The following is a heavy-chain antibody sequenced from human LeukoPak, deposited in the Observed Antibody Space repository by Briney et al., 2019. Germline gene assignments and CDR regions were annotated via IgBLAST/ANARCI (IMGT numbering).Heavy chain of an antibody. D-gene: IGHD3-22*01. Sequence: SVKASCKASGGTFSSYAISWVRQAPGQGLEWMGGIIPIFGTANYAQKFQGRVTITADESTSTAYMELSSLRSEDTAVYYCARDSTPYYYDSSGYCFDYWGQGTLVTVSS. J-gene: IGHJ4*02. CDR1: GGTFSSYA. CDR3: ARDSTPYYYDSSGYCFDY. CDR2: IIPIFGTA. V-gene: IGHV1-69*13.